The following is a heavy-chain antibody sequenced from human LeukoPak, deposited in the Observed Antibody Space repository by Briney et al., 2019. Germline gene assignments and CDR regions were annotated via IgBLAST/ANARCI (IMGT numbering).Heavy chain of an antibody. CDR3: ASWNFGNWFDP. CDR2: ISSSSSTM. J-gene: IGHJ5*02. V-gene: IGHV3-48*01. D-gene: IGHD3-10*01. CDR1: GSTFSSYS. Sequence: GSLRLSCAASGSTFSSYSMNWVRQAPGKGLEWVSYISSSSSTMYHADSVKGRFTISRDNAKNSLYLQMNSLRAEDTAVYYCASWNFGNWFDPWGQGTLVTVSS.